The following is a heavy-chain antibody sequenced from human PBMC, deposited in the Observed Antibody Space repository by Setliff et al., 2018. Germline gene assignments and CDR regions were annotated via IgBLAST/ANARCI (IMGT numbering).Heavy chain of an antibody. V-gene: IGHV4-39*07. CDR3: ARDPSSVAARPGY. J-gene: IGHJ4*02. CDR1: GGSISSRSYY. Sequence: KPSETLSLTCTVSGGSISSRSYYWGWIRQPPGKGLEWIGSIYSSGNTYYNPSLKRRVTISVDTTKNQFSLQLNSVTAADTAVYYCARDPSSVAARPGYWGQGTLVTVSS. CDR2: IYSSGNT. D-gene: IGHD6-6*01.